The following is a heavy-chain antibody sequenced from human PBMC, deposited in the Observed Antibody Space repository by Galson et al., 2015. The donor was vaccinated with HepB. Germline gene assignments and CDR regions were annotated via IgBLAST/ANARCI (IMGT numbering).Heavy chain of an antibody. J-gene: IGHJ4*02. CDR3: TTSDSYVWGSYRLPQPDY. Sequence: SLRLSCAASGFTFSNAWMNWVRQAPGKGLEWVGRIKSKTDGGTTDYAAPVKGRFTISRDDSKNTLYLQMNSLKTEDTAVYYCTTSDSYVWGSYRLPQPDYWGQGTLVTVSS. CDR1: GFTFSNAW. V-gene: IGHV3-15*07. D-gene: IGHD3-16*02. CDR2: IKSKTDGGTT.